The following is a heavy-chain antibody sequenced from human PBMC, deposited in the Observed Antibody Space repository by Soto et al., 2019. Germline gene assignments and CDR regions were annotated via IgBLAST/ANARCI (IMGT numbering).Heavy chain of an antibody. J-gene: IGHJ6*04. Sequence: SETLSLTCAVSGGSISSGGYSWSWIRQPPGKGLEWIGYIYHSGSTYYNPSLKSRVTISVDRSKNQFSLKLSSVTAADTAVYYCARGAVGSGRKKRVNPPGMTVWGKGTTLPVSS. D-gene: IGHD3-10*01. CDR1: GGSISSGGYS. CDR2: IYHSGST. V-gene: IGHV4-30-2*01. CDR3: ARGAVGSGRKKRVNPPGMTV.